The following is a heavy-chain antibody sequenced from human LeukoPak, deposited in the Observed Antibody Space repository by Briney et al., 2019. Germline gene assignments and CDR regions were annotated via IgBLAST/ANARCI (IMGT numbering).Heavy chain of an antibody. D-gene: IGHD6-13*01. CDR2: IISSSSYI. CDR3: ARGHWGSWWGYYFDY. CDR1: GFTFSSYS. V-gene: IGHV3-21*01. Sequence: GGSLRLSCAASGFTFSSYSMKWVRQAPGKGLEWVSSIISSSSYIYYADSVKGRFTISRDNAKNSLYLQMNSLRGEDKAVYYCARGHWGSWWGYYFDYWGQGTLVTVSS. J-gene: IGHJ4*02.